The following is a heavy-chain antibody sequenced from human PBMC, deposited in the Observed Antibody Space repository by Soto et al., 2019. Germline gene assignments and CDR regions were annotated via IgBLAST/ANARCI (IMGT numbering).Heavy chain of an antibody. CDR3: ARGVYDREIDWFDP. J-gene: IGHJ5*02. D-gene: IGHD3-16*01. Sequence: ASVKVSCKASGGTFSSYAISWVRQAPGQGLEWMGGIIPIFGTANYAQKFQGRVKITADESTSTAYMELSSLRSEDTAVDYCARGVYDREIDWFDPWGQGTLVTVS. CDR1: GGTFSSYA. CDR2: IIPIFGTA. V-gene: IGHV1-69*13.